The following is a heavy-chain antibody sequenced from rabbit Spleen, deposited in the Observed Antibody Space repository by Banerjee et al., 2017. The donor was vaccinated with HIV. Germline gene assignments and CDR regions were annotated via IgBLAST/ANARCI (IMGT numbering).Heavy chain of an antibody. D-gene: IGHD8-1*01. J-gene: IGHJ4*01. CDR3: ARDGAGGSYFAL. V-gene: IGHV1S45*01. CDR1: GFSFSSSYY. Sequence: QEQLVESGGDLVKPGASLTLTCTASGFSFSSSYYMNWVRQAPGKGLEWIGYIDPVFGITYYANWVSGRFSISRENAQNTVFLQMTSLTAADTATYFCARDGAGGSYFALWGPGTLVTVS. CDR2: IDPVFGIT.